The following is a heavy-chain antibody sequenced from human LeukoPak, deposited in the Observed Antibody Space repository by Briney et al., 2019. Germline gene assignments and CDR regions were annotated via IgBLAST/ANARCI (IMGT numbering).Heavy chain of an antibody. CDR3: ARVSGTTVGYYYYYMDV. Sequence: SETLSLTCTVSGGSISSYYWSWIRQPAGKGLEWIGRIYTSGSTNYNPSLKSRVTISVDKSKNQFSLKLSSVTAADTAVYYCARVSGTTVGYYYYYMDVWGKGTTVTVSS. J-gene: IGHJ6*03. D-gene: IGHD4-11*01. CDR2: IYTSGST. CDR1: GGSISSYY. V-gene: IGHV4-4*07.